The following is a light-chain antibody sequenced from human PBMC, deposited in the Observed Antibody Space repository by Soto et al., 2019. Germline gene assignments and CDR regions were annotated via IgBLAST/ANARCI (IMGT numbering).Light chain of an antibody. CDR2: DVS. Sequence: QSALTQPRSVSGSPGQSVTISCTGTSSDVGGYNYVSWYQQHPGKAPKLMIYDVSKRPSGVPDRFSGSKSGNTASLTISGLQAEEEDDYYCCSYAGSYTFYVFGGGTKLTVL. J-gene: IGLJ2*01. CDR3: CSYAGSYTFYV. CDR1: SSDVGGYNY. V-gene: IGLV2-11*01.